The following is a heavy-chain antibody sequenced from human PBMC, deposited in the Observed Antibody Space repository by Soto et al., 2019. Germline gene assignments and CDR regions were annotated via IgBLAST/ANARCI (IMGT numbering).Heavy chain of an antibody. CDR3: ATQRSEWELSFDY. J-gene: IGHJ4*02. CDR2: ISAYNGNT. CDR1: GYTFTSYG. D-gene: IGHD1-26*01. Sequence: ASVKVSCKASGYTFTSYGISWVRQAPGQGLEWMGWISAYNGNTNYAQKLQGRVTMTTDTSTSTAYMELSRLRSDDTAVYYCATQRSEWELSFDYWGQGTLVTVSS. V-gene: IGHV1-18*01.